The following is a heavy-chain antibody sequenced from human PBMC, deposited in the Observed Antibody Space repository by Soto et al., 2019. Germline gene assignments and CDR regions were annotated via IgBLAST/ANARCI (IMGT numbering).Heavy chain of an antibody. CDR3: ARHKFNMVRGVIIPSSWFDP. J-gene: IGHJ5*02. V-gene: IGHV4-34*01. Sequence: SETLSLTCAVYGGSFSGYYWSWIRQPPGKGLEWIGEINHSGTTSYKPSLKSRLTISVDTSKNQISLRLNSVTAADTAVYYCARHKFNMVRGVIIPSSWFDPWGQGMLVTVSS. CDR1: GGSFSGYY. D-gene: IGHD3-10*01. CDR2: INHSGTT.